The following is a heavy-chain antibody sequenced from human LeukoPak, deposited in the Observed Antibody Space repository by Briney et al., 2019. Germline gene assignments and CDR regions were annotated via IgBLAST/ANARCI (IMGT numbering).Heavy chain of an antibody. J-gene: IGHJ4*02. Sequence: ASVKVSCKASGYTFNSYSITWFRQAPGQGLEWMGWIGGYNGDTLYTQKFQGRVTVTTDTSSSTAYMELRSLRSDDTAVYYCARDISGGEDYWGQGTLVTVSS. CDR2: IGGYNGDT. D-gene: IGHD3-16*01. CDR3: ARDISGGEDY. V-gene: IGHV1-18*01. CDR1: GYTFNSYS.